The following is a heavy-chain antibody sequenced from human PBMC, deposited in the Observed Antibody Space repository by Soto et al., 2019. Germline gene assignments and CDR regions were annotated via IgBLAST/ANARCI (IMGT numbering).Heavy chain of an antibody. CDR2: IKQDGSEK. J-gene: IGHJ3*02. CDR3: ARDLAFDAFDI. CDR1: GFTFSRYW. V-gene: IGHV3-7*04. Sequence: EVQLVESGGGLVQPGGSLRLSCAASGFTFSRYWMSWVRQAPGKGLEWVANIKQDGSEKYYVDSVKGRFTISRDNAKNSLYQQMNSLRAEDTAVYYCARDLAFDAFDIWGQGTMVTVSS.